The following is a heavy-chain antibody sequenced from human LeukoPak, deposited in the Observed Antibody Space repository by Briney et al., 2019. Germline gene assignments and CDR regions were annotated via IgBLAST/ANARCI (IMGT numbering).Heavy chain of an antibody. CDR1: GGSISSGGYY. J-gene: IGHJ6*02. D-gene: IGHD4-11*01. CDR2: IYYSGST. Sequence: SETLSLTCTVSGGSISSGGYYWSWIRQHPGKGLEWIGYIYYSGSTYYNPSLKSRVTISVDTSKNQFSLKLSSVTAADTAVYYCARDRLVTTPYYYYGMDVWGQGTTVTVSS. CDR3: ARDRLVTTPYYYYGMDV. V-gene: IGHV4-31*03.